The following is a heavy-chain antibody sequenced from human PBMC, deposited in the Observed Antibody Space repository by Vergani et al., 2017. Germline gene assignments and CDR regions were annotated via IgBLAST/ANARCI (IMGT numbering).Heavy chain of an antibody. V-gene: IGHV3-7*01. D-gene: IGHD3-22*01. CDR3: ARENYDSYNGEY. Sequence: EVQLVESGGGLVQPGGSLRLSCAASGFTFTTYWMTWVRQAPGKGLEWVANINQDGSETYYVDSVEGRFTISRDNAKNSLWLQMNSLRAEDTALYYCARENYDSYNGEYWGQGTLVTVSS. CDR2: INQDGSET. J-gene: IGHJ4*02. CDR1: GFTFTTYW.